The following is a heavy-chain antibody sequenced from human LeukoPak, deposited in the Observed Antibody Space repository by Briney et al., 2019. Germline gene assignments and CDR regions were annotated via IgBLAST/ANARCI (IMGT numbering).Heavy chain of an antibody. CDR3: ARDLVTVTKGFDI. Sequence: SETLSLTCTVSGGSFSSHYWTWIRQSPGKGLEWIGYISYIGSTNYNPSLKSRVTISIDTSKNQFSLKLTSVTAADTAVYYCARDLVTVTKGFDIWGQGTMVSVSS. D-gene: IGHD4-17*01. CDR2: ISYIGST. V-gene: IGHV4-59*11. CDR1: GGSFSSHY. J-gene: IGHJ3*02.